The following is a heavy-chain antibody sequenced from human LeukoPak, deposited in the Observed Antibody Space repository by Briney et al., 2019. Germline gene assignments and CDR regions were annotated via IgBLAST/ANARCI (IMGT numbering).Heavy chain of an antibody. CDR1: GYTFTSYY. J-gene: IGHJ3*02. V-gene: IGHV1-2*02. D-gene: IGHD3-22*01. CDR2: INPNSGGT. Sequence: GASVKVSCKASGYTFTSYYMHWVRQAPGQGLEWMGWINPNSGGTNYAQKFQGRVTMTRDTSISTAYMELSRLRSDDTAVYYCARDGDRYDSSGYSFLAAFDIWGQGTMVTVSS. CDR3: ARDGDRYDSSGYSFLAAFDI.